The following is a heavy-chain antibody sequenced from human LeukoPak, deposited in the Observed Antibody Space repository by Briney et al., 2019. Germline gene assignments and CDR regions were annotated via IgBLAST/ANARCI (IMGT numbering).Heavy chain of an antibody. CDR2: IISSSSYI. V-gene: IGHV3-21*01. J-gene: IGHJ6*02. Sequence: GGSLRPSCAASGFTFSSYSMNWVRQAPGKGLEWVSSIISSSSYIYYADSVKGRFTISRDNAKNSLYLQMNSLRAEDTAVYYCARDAGAARRYGMDVWGQGTTVTVSS. D-gene: IGHD2-8*02. CDR3: ARDAGAARRYGMDV. CDR1: GFTFSSYS.